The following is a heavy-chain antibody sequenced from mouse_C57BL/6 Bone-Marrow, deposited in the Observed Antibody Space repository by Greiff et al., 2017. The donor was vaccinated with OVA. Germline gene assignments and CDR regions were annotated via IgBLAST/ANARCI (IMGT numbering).Heavy chain of an antibody. D-gene: IGHD2-4*01. CDR2: IHPNSGST. J-gene: IGHJ2*01. Sequence: QVQLQQPGAELVKPGASVKLSCKASGYTFTSYWMHWVKQRPGQGLEWIGMIHPNSGSTNYNEKFKSKATLTVDKSSSTAYMQLSSLTSEDSAVYYCARSDLSYYDTSFDYWGQGTTLTVSS. CDR1: GYTFTSYW. CDR3: ARSDLSYYDTSFDY. V-gene: IGHV1-64*01.